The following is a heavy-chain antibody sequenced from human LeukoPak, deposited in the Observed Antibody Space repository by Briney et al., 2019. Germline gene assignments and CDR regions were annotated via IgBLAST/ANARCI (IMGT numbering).Heavy chain of an antibody. J-gene: IGHJ4*02. CDR1: VYTFTGYY. Sequence: ASETVSCKASVYTFTGYYMHWVRQAPGQGLEWMGWINTNSGGTKYAQKFQGRVTMTRDTSISTAYMEMSRLISGDTAVYYCARCVYDILSGHYPIDYWGQGTLVTVSS. V-gene: IGHV1-2*02. D-gene: IGHD3-9*01. CDR3: ARCVYDILSGHYPIDY. CDR2: INTNSGGT.